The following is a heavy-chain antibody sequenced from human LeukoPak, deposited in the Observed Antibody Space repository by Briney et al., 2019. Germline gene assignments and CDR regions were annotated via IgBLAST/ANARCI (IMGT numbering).Heavy chain of an antibody. CDR1: GFTFSSFS. V-gene: IGHV3-21*04. D-gene: IGHD3-22*01. Sequence: PGGSLRLSCAASGFTFSSFSMNWVRQAPGKGLEWISYITSSSSSTYYADSVKGRFTISRDNAKNSLYLQMNSLRAEDTAMYYCARHKVSGYYYDSSGYYYDYWGQGTLVTVSS. CDR3: ARHKVSGYYYDSSGYYYDY. J-gene: IGHJ4*02. CDR2: ITSSSSST.